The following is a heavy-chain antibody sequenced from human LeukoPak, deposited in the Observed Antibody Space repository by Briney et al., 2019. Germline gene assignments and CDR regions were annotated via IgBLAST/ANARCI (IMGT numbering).Heavy chain of an antibody. V-gene: IGHV3-11*04. CDR2: ISSSGTTI. CDR1: GFTFSDYY. CDR3: AKPDYYDSSGYRPFDY. Sequence: GGSLRLSRAASGFTFSDYYMNWIRQAPGKGLEWVSYISSSGTTIYYADSVKGRFTISRDNSKNTLYLQMNSLRAEDTAVYYCAKPDYYDSSGYRPFDYWGQGTLVTVSS. J-gene: IGHJ4*02. D-gene: IGHD3-22*01.